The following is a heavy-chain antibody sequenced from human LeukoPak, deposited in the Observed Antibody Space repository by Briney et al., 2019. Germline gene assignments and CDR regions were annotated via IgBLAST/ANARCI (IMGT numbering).Heavy chain of an antibody. V-gene: IGHV3-23*01. CDR1: GLTASHNVNNA. Sequence: GGSLRLSCAASGLTASHNVNNAMSWVRHAPGKGLEWVSGITTSGSTYYADSVKGRFTIPRENSNNTLYLHMDSLRAEDTAVCYCAKAPVWNYYYGLDVWGQGTTVTVSS. D-gene: IGHD2-21*01. J-gene: IGHJ6*02. CDR3: AKAPVWNYYYGLDV. CDR2: ITTSGST.